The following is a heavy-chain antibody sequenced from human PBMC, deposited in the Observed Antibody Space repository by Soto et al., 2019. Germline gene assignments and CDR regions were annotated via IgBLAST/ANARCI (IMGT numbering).Heavy chain of an antibody. CDR1: GFTFSSYA. CDR3: AKDRGYDSRGSGFDL. D-gene: IGHD3-22*01. V-gene: IGHV3-23*01. CDR2: ISGSGGST. J-gene: IGHJ2*01. Sequence: SGGSLRLSCAASGFTFSSYAMSWVRQAPGKGLEWVSAISGSGGSTYYADSVKGRFTISRDNSKNTLYLQMNSLRAEDTAVYYCAKDRGYDSRGSGFDLWGRGTLVTVSS.